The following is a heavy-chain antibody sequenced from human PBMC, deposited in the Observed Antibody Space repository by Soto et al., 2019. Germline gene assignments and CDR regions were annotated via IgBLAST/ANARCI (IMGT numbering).Heavy chain of an antibody. D-gene: IGHD1-26*01. J-gene: IGHJ4*02. V-gene: IGHV1-24*01. CDR1: GYTLTDLT. CDR2: FDPEDSET. CDR3: AVGVGTNLDY. Sequence: ASVKVSCKVSGYTLTDLTMHWVRQAPGKGFEWMGGFDPEDSETIYEQKFQGRVTMTEDTSTETAFLELSSLRFDDSAVYYCAVGVGTNLDYWGQGTLVTVS.